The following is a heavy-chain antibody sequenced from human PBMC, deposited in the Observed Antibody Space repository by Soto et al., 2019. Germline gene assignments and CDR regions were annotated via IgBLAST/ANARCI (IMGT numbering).Heavy chain of an antibody. CDR1: GFTFSSYA. V-gene: IGHV3-23*01. CDR2: ISGSGGST. CDR3: AKRDWSSWLPFDY. J-gene: IGHJ4*02. Sequence: GGPLRLSCAASGFTFSSYAMSWVRQAPGKGLEWVSAISGSGGSTYYADSVKGRFTISRDNSKNTLYLQMNSLRAEDTAVYYCAKRDWSSWLPFDYWGQGTLVTVSS. D-gene: IGHD6-13*01.